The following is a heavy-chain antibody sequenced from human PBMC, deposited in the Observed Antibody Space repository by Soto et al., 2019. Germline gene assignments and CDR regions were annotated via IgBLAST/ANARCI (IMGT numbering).Heavy chain of an antibody. D-gene: IGHD2-21*01. J-gene: IGHJ6*03. V-gene: IGHV3-73*01. CDR2: IRTKPDNYAT. CDR3: ISLWGFDYMDV. CDR1: GFIFSASA. Sequence: GGSLRLSCAASGFIFSASAVHWVRQASGKGLEWVGRIRTKPDNYATTYAASVMGRFTISRDDSKNTAYLQMNSLKIEDTAVYYCISLWGFDYMDVWGKGTTVTVSS.